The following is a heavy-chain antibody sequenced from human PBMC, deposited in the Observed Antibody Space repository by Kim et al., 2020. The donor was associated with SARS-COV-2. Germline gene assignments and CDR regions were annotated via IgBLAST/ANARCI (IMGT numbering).Heavy chain of an antibody. CDR2: INSAGDR. J-gene: IGHJ6*01. V-gene: IGHV3-13*01. D-gene: IGHD4-4*01. CDR3: ASATTVSAGFSSCYYYY. Sequence: GGSLRLSCAASGFTFSSDDMHWVRQATGKGLEWVAGINSAGDREYPGSATPVFTISTKNAKNSLYMQLISMSAVNTAVKYGASATTVSAGFSSCYYYY. CDR1: GFTFSSDD.